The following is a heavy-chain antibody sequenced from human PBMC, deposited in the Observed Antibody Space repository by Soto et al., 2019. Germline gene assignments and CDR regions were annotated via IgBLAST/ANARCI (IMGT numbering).Heavy chain of an antibody. J-gene: IGHJ5*02. CDR3: AKHWGSIGWVNWFDP. Sequence: QVQLVESGGGVVQPGRSLRLSCVASGFTLSNTGMHWVRHAPGKGLEWVAMISQDGSNTYYGDSVKGRFTISRDNSWNTVYLQMDILRPEDTSVYYCAKHWGSIGWVNWFDPWGEGTLVTVSS. CDR2: ISQDGSNT. CDR1: GFTLSNTG. V-gene: IGHV3-30*18. D-gene: IGHD6-19*01.